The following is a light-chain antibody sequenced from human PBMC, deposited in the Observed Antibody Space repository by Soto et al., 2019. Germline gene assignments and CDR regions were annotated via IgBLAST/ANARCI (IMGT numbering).Light chain of an antibody. CDR1: SSNIGGNS. CDR2: TND. V-gene: IGLV1-44*01. J-gene: IGLJ1*01. CDR3: SSWDDNLDAVV. Sequence: QSVLTQPPSVSAAPGQKVTISCSGSSSNIGGNSVSWYQQLPGTAPKLLIYTNDQRPSGVPDRFSGSRSGTSASLAISGLQFEDEADYHCSSWDDNLDAVVFXAGTKRTVL.